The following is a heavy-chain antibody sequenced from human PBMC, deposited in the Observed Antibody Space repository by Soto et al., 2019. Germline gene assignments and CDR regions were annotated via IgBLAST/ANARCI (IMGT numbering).Heavy chain of an antibody. D-gene: IGHD2-2*02. CDR3: ARDCSSTSCYTQTRGPYYYYGMDV. Sequence: QVQLVQSGAEVKKPGSSVKVSCKASGGTFSSYAISWVRQAPGQGLEWMGGIIPIFVTANYAQKFQGRVTITADESTSTAYMELSSLRSEDTAVYYCARDCSSTSCYTQTRGPYYYYGMDVWGQGTTVTVSS. V-gene: IGHV1-69*01. J-gene: IGHJ6*02. CDR1: GGTFSSYA. CDR2: IIPIFVTA.